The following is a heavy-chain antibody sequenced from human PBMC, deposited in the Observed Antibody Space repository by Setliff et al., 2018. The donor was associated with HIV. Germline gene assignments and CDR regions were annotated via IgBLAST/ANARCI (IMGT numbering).Heavy chain of an antibody. D-gene: IGHD3-10*01. CDR3: ARSPGLYGSGSYNWFDP. V-gene: IGHV4-34*01. Sequence: SETLSLTCAVYGGSFSGYYWSWIRQPPGKGLEWIGEINHSASINYNPSLKSRVTISVDTSKNQFSLNLSSVTAADTAVYYCARSPGLYGSGSYNWFDPWGQGTLVTVSS. J-gene: IGHJ5*02. CDR1: GGSFSGYY. CDR2: INHSASI.